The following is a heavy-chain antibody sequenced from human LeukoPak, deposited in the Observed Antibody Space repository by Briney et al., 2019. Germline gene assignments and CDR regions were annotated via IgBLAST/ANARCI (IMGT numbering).Heavy chain of an antibody. CDR2: IYSSGST. V-gene: IGHV4-4*07. Sequence: PSETPSLTCTVSGASISAFHWTWFRQPAGKGLEWIWLIYSSGSTLFNPSLKSRVAMSVDLTKNQLSLKLTSVTAADTAMYYCARKDGDYWGRGTLVTVSS. CDR1: GASISAFH. J-gene: IGHJ4*01. CDR3: ARKDGDY.